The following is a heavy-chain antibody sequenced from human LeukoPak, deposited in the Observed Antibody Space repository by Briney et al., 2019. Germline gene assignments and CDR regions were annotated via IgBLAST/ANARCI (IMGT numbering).Heavy chain of an antibody. CDR1: GFTFDDYA. V-gene: IGHV3-9*03. CDR3: AKAGSSWYGDWFDP. Sequence: PGGSLRLSCAASGFTFDDYAMHWVRQAPGKGLEWVSGISWNSGSIGYADSVKGRFTISRDNAKNSLYLQMNSLRAEDMALYYCAKAGSSWYGDWFDPWGQGTLVTVSS. D-gene: IGHD6-13*01. J-gene: IGHJ5*02. CDR2: ISWNSGSI.